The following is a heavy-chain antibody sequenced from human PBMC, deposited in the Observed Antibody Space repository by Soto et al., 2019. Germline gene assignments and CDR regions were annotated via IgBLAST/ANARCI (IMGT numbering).Heavy chain of an antibody. J-gene: IGHJ3*02. Sequence: QVQLVQSGAAVKKPGASVKVSCKASGYIFTDYYIHWVRQAPGQELGWMGRINPNSGSTNYAQKFQGRVTKTRDTSMSAAYTEVSSLRSEDTAVYYCATGDSFDIWGQGTMVTVSS. CDR1: GYIFTDYY. CDR2: INPNSGST. V-gene: IGHV1-2*06. CDR3: ATGDSFDI. D-gene: IGHD4-17*01.